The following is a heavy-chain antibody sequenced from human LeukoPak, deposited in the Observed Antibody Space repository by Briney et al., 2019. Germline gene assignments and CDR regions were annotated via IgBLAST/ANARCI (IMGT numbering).Heavy chain of an antibody. CDR1: GGTFSSYA. Sequence: SVKVSCKASGGTFSSYAISWVRQAPGQGLEWMGRIIPIFGTANYAQKFQGRVTITTDESTSTAYMELSSLRSEDTAVYYRASVSYYYDSSGYDNSGFDYWGQGTLVTVSS. D-gene: IGHD3-22*01. CDR2: IIPIFGTA. J-gene: IGHJ4*02. V-gene: IGHV1-69*05. CDR3: ASVSYYYDSSGYDNSGFDY.